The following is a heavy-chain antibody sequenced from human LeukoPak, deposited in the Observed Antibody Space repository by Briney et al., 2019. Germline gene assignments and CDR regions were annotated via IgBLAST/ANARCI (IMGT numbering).Heavy chain of an antibody. Sequence: SVKVSCKASGGTFSSYAISWVRQAPGQGLEWMGRIIPILGIANYAQKFQGRVTITADKSTSTAYMGLSSLRSEDTAVYYCARGVGVRGEQSDVWGQGTTVTVSS. CDR3: ARGVGVRGEQSDV. J-gene: IGHJ6*02. V-gene: IGHV1-69*04. CDR1: GGTFSSYA. D-gene: IGHD3-10*01. CDR2: IIPILGIA.